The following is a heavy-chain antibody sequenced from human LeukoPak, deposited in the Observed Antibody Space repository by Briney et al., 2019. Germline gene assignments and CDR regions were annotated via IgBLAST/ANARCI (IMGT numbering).Heavy chain of an antibody. CDR3: AKVRAQWLVLLQYYFDY. V-gene: IGHV3-21*04. Sequence: KSGGSLRLSCAASGFTFSSYSMNWIRQAPGKGLEWVSSISSSTSYIYYADSVKGRFTISKDNAKNSLYLQMNSLRAEDTAVYYCAKVRAQWLVLLQYYFDYWGQGTLVTVSS. J-gene: IGHJ4*02. CDR1: GFTFSSYS. D-gene: IGHD6-19*01. CDR2: ISSSTSYI.